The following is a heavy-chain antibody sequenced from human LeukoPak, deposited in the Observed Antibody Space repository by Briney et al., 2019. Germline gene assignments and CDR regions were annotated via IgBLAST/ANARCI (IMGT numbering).Heavy chain of an antibody. CDR1: GGSISSSSYY. J-gene: IGHJ5*02. CDR3: ARHTFGSGSYLNWFDP. CDR2: IYYSGST. D-gene: IGHD3-10*01. Sequence: SETLSLTCTVSGGSISSSSYYWGWIRQPPGKGLEWIGSIYYSGSTYYNPSLKSRVTISVDTSKNQFSLKLSSVTAADMAVYYCARHTFGSGSYLNWFDPWGQGNLVTVSS. V-gene: IGHV4-39*01.